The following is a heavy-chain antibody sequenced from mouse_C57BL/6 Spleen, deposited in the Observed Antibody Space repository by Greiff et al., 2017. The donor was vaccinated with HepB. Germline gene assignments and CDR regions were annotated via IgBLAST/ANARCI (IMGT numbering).Heavy chain of an antibody. CDR2: INPNYGTT. Sequence: SGYSFTVYNMTWVKKSNGKSLEWIGVINPNYGTTSYNQKFKGKATLTVDQSSSTAYMQLNSLTSEDSAVYYCASHLLWGYFDVWGTGTTVTAAS. D-gene: IGHD2-1*01. V-gene: IGHV1-39*01. J-gene: IGHJ1*03. CDR1: GYSFTVYN. CDR3: ASHLLWGYFDV.